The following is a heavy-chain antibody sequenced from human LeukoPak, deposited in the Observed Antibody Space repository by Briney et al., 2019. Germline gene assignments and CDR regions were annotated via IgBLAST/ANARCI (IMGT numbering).Heavy chain of an antibody. D-gene: IGHD6-19*01. CDR3: ASLAGSSGWFLAPNDY. V-gene: IGHV4-34*01. Sequence: SETLSLTCAVYGGSFSGYSWSWIRQSPEKGLEWIGEVNHTGGITYTPSLKSRVTIAIDTSKNQFSLQLTSVTAADTAVYYCASLAGSSGWFLAPNDYWGQGTLATVSS. CDR1: GGSFSGYS. CDR2: VNHTGGI. J-gene: IGHJ4*02.